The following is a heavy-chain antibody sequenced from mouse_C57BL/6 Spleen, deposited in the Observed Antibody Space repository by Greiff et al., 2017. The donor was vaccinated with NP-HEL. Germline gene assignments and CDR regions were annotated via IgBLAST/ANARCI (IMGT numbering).Heavy chain of an antibody. CDR2: INPSSGYT. V-gene: IGHV1-7*01. J-gene: IGHJ3*01. Sequence: VQLQQSGAELAKPGASVKLSCKASGYTFTSYWMHWVKQRPGQGLEWIGYINPSSGYTKYNQKFKDKATLTADKSSSTAYMRLSSLTYEDSAVYYCARNRDYDGAWFAYWGQGTLVTVSA. D-gene: IGHD2-4*01. CDR1: GYTFTSYW. CDR3: ARNRDYDGAWFAY.